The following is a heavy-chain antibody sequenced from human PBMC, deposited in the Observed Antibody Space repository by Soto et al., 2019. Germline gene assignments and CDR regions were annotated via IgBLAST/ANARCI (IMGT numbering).Heavy chain of an antibody. V-gene: IGHV4-4*02. CDR3: VRHENAYLLDS. J-gene: IGHJ4*02. CDR1: GASITSSNW. CDR2: IHLGGGA. D-gene: IGHD3-16*01. Sequence: QVHLQGSGPGLVKPSETLSLTCTVSGASITSSNWWSWVRQSPGKGLEWIGEIHLGGGANYNPSLRSRVTMSIDTSRNQFSLRLFFLSAAGTAIFYCVRHENAYLLDSWGPGTLVTVPS.